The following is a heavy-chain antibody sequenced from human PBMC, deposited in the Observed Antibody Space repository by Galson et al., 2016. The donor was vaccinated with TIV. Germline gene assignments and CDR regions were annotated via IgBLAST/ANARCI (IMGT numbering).Heavy chain of an antibody. D-gene: IGHD2-2*01. CDR3: TTDLGYCLTTSCSLGLDY. V-gene: IGHV3-15*01. J-gene: IGHJ4*02. CDR1: GFTFSNAW. Sequence: SLRLSCAASGFTFSNAWMTWVRQAPGRGLEWVGRIKSKSDGATTAYAAPVKGRFSISRDDSKDTVYLQMNNLKTEDIALYSCTTDLGYCLTTSCSLGLDYWGQGTLVAVSS. CDR2: IKSKSDGATT.